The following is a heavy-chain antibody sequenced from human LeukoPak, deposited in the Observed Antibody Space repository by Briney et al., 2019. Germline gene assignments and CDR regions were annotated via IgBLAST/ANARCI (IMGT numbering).Heavy chain of an antibody. J-gene: IGHJ6*02. CDR2: ISAYTGNT. CDR1: GFTFTSYG. D-gene: IGHD1-26*01. Sequence: ASVKVSCKASGFTFTSYGISWVRQAPGQGLEWMGWISAYTGNTNYAQNLQGRVTMTTDTSTSTAHMELRSLRSDDTAVYYCARGWAGSRDRFAPYGMDVWGQGTTVTVSS. V-gene: IGHV1-18*01. CDR3: ARGWAGSRDRFAPYGMDV.